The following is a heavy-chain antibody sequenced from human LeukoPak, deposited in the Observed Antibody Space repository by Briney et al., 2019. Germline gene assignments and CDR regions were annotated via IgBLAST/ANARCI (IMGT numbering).Heavy chain of an antibody. J-gene: IGHJ4*02. CDR1: GYTFTSYG. D-gene: IGHD3-22*01. CDR3: ARDYYDSSGYYYYLDY. CDR2: ISAYNGNT. Sequence: GASVKVSCKASGYTFTSYGISWVRQAPGQGLEWMGWISAYNGNTNYAQKLQGRVTMTTDTSTGTAYMELRSLRSDDTAVYYCARDYYDSSGYYYYLDYWGQGTLVTVSS. V-gene: IGHV1-18*01.